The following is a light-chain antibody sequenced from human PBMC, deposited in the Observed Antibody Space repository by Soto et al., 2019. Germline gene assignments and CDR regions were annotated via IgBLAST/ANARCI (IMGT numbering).Light chain of an antibody. V-gene: IGKV1-33*01. CDR3: QQSDALPYT. Sequence: DIQVTQSPSALSASVGDRVTISCQATQDISIYLAWYQHKPGRAPKLLIYSASTLVGGVPARYSGSGSRTNFSLTISSPQPEDFATYFCQQSDALPYTFGQGTKLEF. CDR2: SAS. CDR1: QDISIY. J-gene: IGKJ2*01.